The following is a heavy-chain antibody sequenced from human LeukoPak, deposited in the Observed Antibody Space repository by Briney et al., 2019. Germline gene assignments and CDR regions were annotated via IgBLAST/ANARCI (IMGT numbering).Heavy chain of an antibody. J-gene: IGHJ6*02. Sequence: QPGGSLRLSCAASGFTFSSYWMSRVRQAPGKGLEWVANIKQDGSEKYYVDSVKGRFTISRDNAKNSLYLQMNSLRAEDTAVYYCARVQVYDYVWGSYPYYYYYYGMDVWGQGTTVTVSS. CDR3: ARVQVYDYVWGSYPYYYYYYGMDV. V-gene: IGHV3-7*05. CDR1: GFTFSSYW. CDR2: IKQDGSEK. D-gene: IGHD3-16*02.